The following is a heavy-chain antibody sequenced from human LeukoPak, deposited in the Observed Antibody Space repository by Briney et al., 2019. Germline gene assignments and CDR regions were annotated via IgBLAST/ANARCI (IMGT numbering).Heavy chain of an antibody. J-gene: IGHJ3*02. CDR3: ARGLGDLTVTTTYAFDI. Sequence: AGGSLRLSCAASGFTFSSYAMHWVRQAPGKGLEYVSAISSNGGSTYYANSVKGRFTISRDNSKNTLYLQMNSLRAEDTAVYYCARGLGDLTVTTTYAFDIWGQGTMVTVSS. D-gene: IGHD4-17*01. CDR1: GFTFSSYA. V-gene: IGHV3-64*01. CDR2: ISSNGGST.